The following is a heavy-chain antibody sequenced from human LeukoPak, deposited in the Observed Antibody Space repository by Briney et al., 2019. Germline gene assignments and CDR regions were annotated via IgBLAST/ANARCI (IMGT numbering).Heavy chain of an antibody. CDR2: IGGSGDNT. CDR3: AKNGVLQFLRNYFDY. V-gene: IGHV3-23*01. Sequence: PGGSLRLSCAAFGFTFSSYAMTWVRQAPGKGLEWVSVIGGSGDNTYYADSVKGRFTISRDNSKNTLYLQMNSLRAEDTAVYYCAKNGVLQFLRNYFDYWGQGTLVTVSS. CDR1: GFTFSSYA. D-gene: IGHD4/OR15-4a*01. J-gene: IGHJ4*02.